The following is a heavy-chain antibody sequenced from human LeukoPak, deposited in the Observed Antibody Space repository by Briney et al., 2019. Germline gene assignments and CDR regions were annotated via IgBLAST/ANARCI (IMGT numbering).Heavy chain of an antibody. V-gene: IGHV4-59*01. CDR1: GGSISSYY. CDR2: IYYSGST. D-gene: IGHD6-13*01. Sequence: SETLSLTCIVSGGSISSYYWSWIRQPPGKGLEWIGYIYYSGSTSYNPSLKSRVTISVDTSTNQFSLKLSSVTAADTAVYYCARGLMMAVAGRGEFHYWGQGTLVTVSS. CDR3: ARGLMMAVAGRGEFHY. J-gene: IGHJ4*02.